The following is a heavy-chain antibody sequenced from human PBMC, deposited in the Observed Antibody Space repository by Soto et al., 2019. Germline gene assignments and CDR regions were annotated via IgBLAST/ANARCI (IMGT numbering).Heavy chain of an antibody. CDR1: AFTFSDYW. V-gene: IGHV3-74*01. CDR2: INGDGTST. CDR3: TRVRSGNYGAFDY. Sequence: VGSLRLSCAASAFTFSDYWMHWVRQAPGKGLVWVSRINGDGTSTSYADSVKGRFTISRDSAKNTLYLQMNSLRAEDTAVYYCTRVRSGNYGAFDYWGQGALVTVSS. D-gene: IGHD3-22*01. J-gene: IGHJ4*02.